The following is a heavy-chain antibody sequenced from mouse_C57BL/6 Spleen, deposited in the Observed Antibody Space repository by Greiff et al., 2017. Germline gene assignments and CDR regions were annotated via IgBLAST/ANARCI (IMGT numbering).Heavy chain of an antibody. CDR2: FDPNSGGT. J-gene: IGHJ3*01. D-gene: IGHD2-4*01. CDR3: ARSDYDWIAY. Sequence: QVQLQQPGAELVQPGASVKLSCKASGYTFTSYWMHWVKQRPGRGLEWIGRFDPNSGGTKYNEKFKSKATLTVDKPSSTAYMQLSSLTSEDSAVYYCARSDYDWIAYWGQGTLVTVSA. CDR1: GYTFTSYW. V-gene: IGHV1-72*01.